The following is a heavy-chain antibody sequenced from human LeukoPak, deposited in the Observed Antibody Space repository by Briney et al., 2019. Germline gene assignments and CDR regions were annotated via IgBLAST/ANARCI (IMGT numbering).Heavy chain of an antibody. V-gene: IGHV4-39*01. CDR2: IYQSGSGSS. J-gene: IGHJ4*02. Sequence: SETLSLTCSVSGGSFISSNYYWGWNRQPPGKGLEWIGSIYQSGSGSSYYNPSLKSRVTIFGDTSKYQFFLRLSSVTAADTAVYYCASTLRFLPYRRFDYWGQGTLVTVPS. CDR3: ASTLRFLPYRRFDY. CDR1: GGSFISSNYY. D-gene: IGHD3-3*01.